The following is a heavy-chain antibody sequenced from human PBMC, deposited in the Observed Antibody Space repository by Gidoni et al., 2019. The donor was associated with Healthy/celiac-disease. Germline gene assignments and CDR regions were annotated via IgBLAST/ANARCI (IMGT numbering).Heavy chain of an antibody. V-gene: IGHV4-59*01. D-gene: IGHD3-9*01. CDR3: ARERGYDILTGYYKGAIWYFDL. J-gene: IGHJ2*01. Sequence: QVQLQESGPGLAKPSETLSLTCTVSGGSISSYYWSWIRQPPGKGLALIGYIYYSGSTNYNPSLKSRVTISVDTSKNQFSLKLSSVTAADTAVYYCARERGYDILTGYYKGAIWYFDLWGRGTLVTVSS. CDR1: GGSISSYY. CDR2: IYYSGST.